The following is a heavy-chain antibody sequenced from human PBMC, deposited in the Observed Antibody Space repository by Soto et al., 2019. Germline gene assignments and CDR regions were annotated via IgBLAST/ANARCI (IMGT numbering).Heavy chain of an antibody. CDR1: GGSISSNY. J-gene: IGHJ6*02. D-gene: IGHD2-15*01. CDR3: ARGGYCSGGSCSDYYGMDV. Sequence: KASETLSLTCTVSGGSISSNYWTWVRQPPGKGLEWIGYVYNSGSTNYNPSLKSRVTISVDTSKNQFSLKLSSVTAADTAVYYCARGGYCSGGSCSDYYGMDVWGQGTTVTAP. CDR2: VYNSGST. V-gene: IGHV4-59*01.